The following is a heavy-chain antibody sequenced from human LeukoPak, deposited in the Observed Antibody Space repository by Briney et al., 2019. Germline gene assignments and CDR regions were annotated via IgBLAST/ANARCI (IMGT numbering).Heavy chain of an antibody. V-gene: IGHV4-59*08. CDR3: ARHSYNYYGLDV. CDR2: IYYSGST. CDR1: GGSISSYY. Sequence: SETLSLTCTVSGGSISSYYWSWIRQPPGKGLEWIGYIYYSGSTNYNPSLKSRVTISVDTSKNQFSLKLSSVTAADTALYYCARHSYNYYGLDVWGQGTTITVSS. J-gene: IGHJ6*02.